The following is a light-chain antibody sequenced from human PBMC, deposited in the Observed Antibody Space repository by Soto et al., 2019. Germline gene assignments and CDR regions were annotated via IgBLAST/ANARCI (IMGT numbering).Light chain of an antibody. CDR3: QQYDKWLGE. Sequence: AAQRVSSNLAWYQQKPGQAPRLLIYGASTRATGVPARFSGSGSGTEFTLTSSRLMSEDFVVYSSQQYDKWLGEIGQGTKVDIK. CDR2: GAS. J-gene: IGKJ1*01. V-gene: IGKV3-15*01. CDR1: QRVSSN.